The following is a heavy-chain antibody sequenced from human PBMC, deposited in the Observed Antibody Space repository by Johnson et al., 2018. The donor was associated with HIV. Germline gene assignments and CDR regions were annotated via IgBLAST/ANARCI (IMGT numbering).Heavy chain of an antibody. Sequence: SGINWNGGSTGYADSVKGRFTISRDNAKNSLYLQMNSLRAEDTALYYCARTEYFGWDRSHAFDIWGQGTLVTVSS. D-gene: IGHD3-9*01. CDR3: ARTEYFGWDRSHAFDI. J-gene: IGHJ3*02. V-gene: IGHV3-20*03. CDR2: INWNGGST.